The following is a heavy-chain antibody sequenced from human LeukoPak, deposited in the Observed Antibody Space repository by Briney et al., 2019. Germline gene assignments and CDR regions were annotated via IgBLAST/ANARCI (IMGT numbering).Heavy chain of an antibody. V-gene: IGHV1-2*02. D-gene: IGHD3-22*01. CDR3: ARLYDSSGYFSSPFDY. CDR1: GYTFTGYY. Sequence: ASVKVSCKASGYTFTGYYMHWVRQAPGQGLEWMGWINTNSGGTNYAQKFQGRVTMTRDTSISTTYMELSRLRSDDTAVYYCARLYDSSGYFSSPFDYWGQGTLVTVSS. J-gene: IGHJ4*02. CDR2: INTNSGGT.